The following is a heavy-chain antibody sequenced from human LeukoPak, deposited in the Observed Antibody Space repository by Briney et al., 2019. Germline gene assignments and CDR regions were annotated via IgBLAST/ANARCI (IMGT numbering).Heavy chain of an antibody. J-gene: IGHJ4*02. V-gene: IGHV3-23*01. CDR2: ISGSGGST. CDR3: AKDRDGYPYYFDY. Sequence: GGSLRLSCAASGFTFSSYSMSWVRQAPGKGLEWVSAISGSGGSTYYADSVKGRFTISRDNSKNTLYLQMNSLRAEDTAVYYCAKDRDGYPYYFDYWGQGTLVTVSS. D-gene: IGHD5-24*01. CDR1: GFTFSSYS.